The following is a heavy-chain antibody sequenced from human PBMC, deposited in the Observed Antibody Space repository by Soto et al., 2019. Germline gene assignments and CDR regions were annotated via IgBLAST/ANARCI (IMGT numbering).Heavy chain of an antibody. CDR1: GDSVSSNSAG. Sequence: SQTLSLTCAITGDSVSSNSAGWSWVRQSPSRGLEWLGRTYYTSKWYYEYSVSVRGRITINPDTSKNQYSLQLHSVTPEDTAVYFCARGEQYSGRIFDYWGQGTLVTVSS. D-gene: IGHD1-26*01. J-gene: IGHJ4*01. V-gene: IGHV6-1*01. CDR2: TYYTSKWYY. CDR3: ARGEQYSGRIFDY.